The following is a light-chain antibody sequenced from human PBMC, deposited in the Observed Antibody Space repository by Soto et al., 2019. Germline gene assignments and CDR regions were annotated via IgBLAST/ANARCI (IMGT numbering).Light chain of an antibody. V-gene: IGKV2-24*01. CDR3: MQSTQVPHT. CDR1: QSLVYSDGNTY. Sequence: DIVMTQTSLSSPVTLGQPASISCRSSQSLVYSDGNTYLSWLQQRPGQPLRLLIYKISNRFSVVPDRFSGSGAGTDFTLKISRVEAEDVGVYYCMQSTQVPHTFGQGTKLEIK. CDR2: KIS. J-gene: IGKJ2*01.